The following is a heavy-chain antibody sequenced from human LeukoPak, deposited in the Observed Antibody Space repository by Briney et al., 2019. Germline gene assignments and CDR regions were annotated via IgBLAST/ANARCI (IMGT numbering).Heavy chain of an antibody. Sequence: SETLSLTCAVYGGSFSGYYWSWIRQPPGKGLEWIGETNNSGRTNYNPSLKSRVTISVDTSKNQFCLKLSSVTAADTAVYYCARGRWGVVVAAARFWERRSVEAFDIWGQGTMVTVSS. J-gene: IGHJ3*02. D-gene: IGHD2-2*01. CDR2: TNNSGRT. CDR3: ARGRWGVVVAAARFWERRSVEAFDI. V-gene: IGHV4-34*01. CDR1: GGSFSGYY.